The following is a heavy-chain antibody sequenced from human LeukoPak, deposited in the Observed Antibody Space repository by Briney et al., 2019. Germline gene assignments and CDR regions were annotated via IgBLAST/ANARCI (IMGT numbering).Heavy chain of an antibody. CDR3: ARGGSSSSDFDY. D-gene: IGHD6-6*01. CDR1: GFTFSSYS. Sequence: PGGSLRLSCAASGFTFSSYSMTWVRQAPGKGLEWVSSISSSSSYTYYADSVKGRFTISRDNAKNSLYLQMNSLRAEDTAVYYCARGGSSSSDFDYWGQGTLVTVSS. CDR2: ISSSSSYT. V-gene: IGHV3-21*01. J-gene: IGHJ4*02.